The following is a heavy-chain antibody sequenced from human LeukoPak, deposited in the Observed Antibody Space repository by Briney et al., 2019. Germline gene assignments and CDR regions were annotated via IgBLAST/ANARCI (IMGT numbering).Heavy chain of an antibody. CDR1: GFTFSSYG. CDR3: ARVVPRIAAAVAY. J-gene: IGHJ4*02. D-gene: IGHD6-13*01. V-gene: IGHV3-23*01. CDR2: ISGSGGST. Sequence: GGSLILSCAASGFTFSSYGMSWVRHAPGKGLELVSAISGSGGSTYYADSVKGRFTISRDNAKNSLYLQMNSLRAEDTAVYYCARVVPRIAAAVAYWGQGTLVTVSS.